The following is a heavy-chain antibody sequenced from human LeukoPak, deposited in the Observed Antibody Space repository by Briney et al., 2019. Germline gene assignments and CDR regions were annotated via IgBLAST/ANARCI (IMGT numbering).Heavy chain of an antibody. CDR1: GYSISSGYY. Sequence: PSETLSLTCTVSGYSISSGYYWGWIRPPPGKGLEWIGIIYHSGSTYYNPSLKSRVTISVDTSKNHFSLKLSSVTAADTAVYYCARELQYYDYVWGSSKDAFDIWGQGTMVTVSS. D-gene: IGHD3-16*01. J-gene: IGHJ3*02. CDR2: IYHSGST. V-gene: IGHV4-38-2*02. CDR3: ARELQYYDYVWGSSKDAFDI.